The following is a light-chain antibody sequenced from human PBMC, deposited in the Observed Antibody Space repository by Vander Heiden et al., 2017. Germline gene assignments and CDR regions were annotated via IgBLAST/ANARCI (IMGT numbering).Light chain of an antibody. CDR2: SDT. Sequence: SSDLTQPPSVSVSPGQTAKTTGSGDVLARQNAYWYQQKPGQAPLLLIYSDTKRPSGIPERFSGSISGTIVTLTISDVQAEDEADYYCQSADSSGTYSVVFGGGTQLTVL. CDR1: VLARQN. J-gene: IGLJ2*01. V-gene: IGLV3-25*03. CDR3: QSADSSGTYSVV.